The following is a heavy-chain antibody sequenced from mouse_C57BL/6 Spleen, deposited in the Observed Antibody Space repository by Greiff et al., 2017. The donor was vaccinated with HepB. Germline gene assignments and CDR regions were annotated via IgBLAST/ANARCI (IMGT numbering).Heavy chain of an antibody. CDR2: IYPGDGDT. D-gene: IGHD1-1*01. CDR1: GYAFSSSW. V-gene: IGHV1-82*01. CDR3: TRDDDGSRFDY. J-gene: IGHJ2*01. Sequence: QVQLQQSGPELVKPGASVKISCKASGYAFSSSWMNWVKQRPGKGLEWIGRIYPGDGDTNYNGKFKGKATLTADKSSSTAYMQLSSLTSEDAAVYFCTRDDDGSRFDYWGQGTTVTVSS.